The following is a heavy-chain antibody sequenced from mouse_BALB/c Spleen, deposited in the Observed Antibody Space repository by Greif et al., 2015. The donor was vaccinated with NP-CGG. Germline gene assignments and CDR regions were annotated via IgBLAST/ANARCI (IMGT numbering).Heavy chain of an antibody. CDR3: SEGLPNFDV. Sequence: EVQLQQSGAELVKPGASVKLSCTASGFNIKDTYMHWVKQRPEQSLEWIGRIDPANGNTKYDPKFQGKATITADTSSNTAYLQLSSLTSEDTAVYYCSEGLPNFDVWGAGTTVTVSS. CDR1: GFNIKDTY. D-gene: IGHD3-1*01. J-gene: IGHJ1*01. V-gene: IGHV14-3*02. CDR2: IDPANGNT.